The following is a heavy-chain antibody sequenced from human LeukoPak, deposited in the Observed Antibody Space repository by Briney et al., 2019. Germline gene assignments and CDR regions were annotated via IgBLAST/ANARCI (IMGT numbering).Heavy chain of an antibody. Sequence: PGGSLRLSCAASGFTFSSYGMHWVRQAPGKGLEWVAVISYDGSNKYYADSVKGRFTISRDNSKNTLYLQMNSLRAEDTAVYYCARGTSSSWYSSGAFDIWGQGTMVTVSS. D-gene: IGHD6-13*01. J-gene: IGHJ3*02. CDR3: ARGTSSSWYSSGAFDI. CDR2: ISYDGSNK. V-gene: IGHV3-30*03. CDR1: GFTFSSYG.